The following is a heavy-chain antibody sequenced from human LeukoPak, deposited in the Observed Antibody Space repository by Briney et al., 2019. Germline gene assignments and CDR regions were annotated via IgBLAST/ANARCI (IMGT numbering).Heavy chain of an antibody. Sequence: PGGSLRLSCAASGFTFSSYAMSWVRQAPGKGLEWVSAISGSGGSTYYADSVKGRFTISRDNSKNTLYLQMNSLRAEDTAVYYCASELPRSYYGSGGMDVWGQGTTVTVSS. D-gene: IGHD3-10*01. CDR2: ISGSGGST. V-gene: IGHV3-23*01. CDR3: ASELPRSYYGSGGMDV. CDR1: GFTFSSYA. J-gene: IGHJ6*02.